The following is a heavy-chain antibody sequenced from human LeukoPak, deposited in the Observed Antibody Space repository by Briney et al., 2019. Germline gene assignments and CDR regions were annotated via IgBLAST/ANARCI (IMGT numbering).Heavy chain of an antibody. CDR2: INPNRGGT. CDR3: ARDLGYYGSGSYSPYYYYGMDV. V-gene: IGHV1-2*02. D-gene: IGHD3-10*01. CDR1: GYTFTGYY. Sequence: ASVKVSCKASGYTFTGYYMHWVRQAPGQGLEWMGWINPNRGGTNYAQKFQGRVTMTRDTSISTAYMELSRLRSDDTAVYYCARDLGYYGSGSYSPYYYYGMDVWGQGTAVTVSS. J-gene: IGHJ6*02.